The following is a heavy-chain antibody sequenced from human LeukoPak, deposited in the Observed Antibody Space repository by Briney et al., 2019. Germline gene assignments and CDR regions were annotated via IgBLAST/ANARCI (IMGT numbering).Heavy chain of an antibody. CDR2: IYHSGST. V-gene: IGHV4-30-2*05. Sequence: SETLSLTCAVSGGSISSGGYSWSWIRQPPGKGLEWIGYIYHSGSTYYNPSLKSRVTISVDTSKNQFSLKLYSVTAADTAVYSCARGYSGYGVDWFDPWGQGTLVTVSS. CDR1: GGSISSGGYS. J-gene: IGHJ5*02. CDR3: ARGYSGYGVDWFDP. D-gene: IGHD5-12*01.